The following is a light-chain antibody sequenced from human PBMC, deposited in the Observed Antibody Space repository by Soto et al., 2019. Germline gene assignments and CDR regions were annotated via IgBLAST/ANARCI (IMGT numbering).Light chain of an antibody. J-gene: IGKJ3*01. CDR1: QSVSSN. Sequence: EIVITQSPATLSVSPGERGTLSCRASQSVSSNLAWYQQKPGQAPRLLIYGASTRATGIPARLSGSGSGTEFTLSIRSLQSEDFAVYYCQQYNNWPLFGPGTKVDIK. V-gene: IGKV3-15*01. CDR3: QQYNNWPL. CDR2: GAS.